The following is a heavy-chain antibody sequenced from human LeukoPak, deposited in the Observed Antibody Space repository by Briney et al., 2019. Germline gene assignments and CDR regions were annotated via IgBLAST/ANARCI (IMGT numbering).Heavy chain of an antibody. J-gene: IGHJ4*02. D-gene: IGHD1-1*01. CDR2: VSGNGGST. CDR1: GFTFSRHG. Sequence: GGSLRLSCAPSGFTFSRHGMSWARQAPGKGREWVSFVSGNGGSTYYADSVKGRFTISRDNSKNKLYLQMNSLRAEDTAVYFCAKVLDAAGTGYWGQGILATVSS. V-gene: IGHV3-23*01. CDR3: AKVLDAAGTGY.